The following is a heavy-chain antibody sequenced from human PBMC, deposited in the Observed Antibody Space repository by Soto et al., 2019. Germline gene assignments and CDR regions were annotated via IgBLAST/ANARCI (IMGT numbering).Heavy chain of an antibody. D-gene: IGHD4-17*01. J-gene: IGHJ5*02. CDR3: ARDYGVSPYNRFDP. Sequence: PGGSLRLSCAASGFTVSNNFMTWVRQAPGKGLEWVSVIYSDGSTYYADSVKGRFTISRDNSKNTLYLQMNNLRAEDTAVYYCARDYGVSPYNRFDPWGQGTLVTVSS. CDR2: IYSDGST. V-gene: IGHV3-66*01. CDR1: GFTVSNNF.